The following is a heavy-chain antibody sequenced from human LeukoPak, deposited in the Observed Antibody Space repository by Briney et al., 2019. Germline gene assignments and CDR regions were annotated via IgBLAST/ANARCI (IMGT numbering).Heavy chain of an antibody. CDR1: GGSISSGGYY. CDR2: IYHSGST. V-gene: IGHV4-30-2*01. J-gene: IGHJ4*02. CDR3: ARGVAAAGHRFDY. D-gene: IGHD6-13*01. Sequence: SETLSLTCIVSGGSISSGGYYWSWIRQPPGKGLEWIGYIYHSGSTYYNPSLKSRVTISVDRSKNQFSLKLSSVTAADTAVYYCARGVAAAGHRFDYWGQGTLVTVSS.